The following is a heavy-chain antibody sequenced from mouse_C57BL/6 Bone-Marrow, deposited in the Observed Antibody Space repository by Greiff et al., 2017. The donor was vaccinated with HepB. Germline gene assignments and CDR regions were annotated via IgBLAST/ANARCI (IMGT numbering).Heavy chain of an antibody. V-gene: IGHV1-55*01. CDR1: GYTFTSSW. Sequence: QVQLQQSGAELVKPGASVKMSCKASGYTFTSSWITWVKQRPGQGLEWIGDIYPGSGSTNYNEKFKSKATLTVDTSSSTAYMQLSSLTSEDSAVYYCARPHYDYSWFAYWGQGTLVTVSA. J-gene: IGHJ3*01. CDR2: IYPGSGST. CDR3: ARPHYDYSWFAY. D-gene: IGHD2-4*01.